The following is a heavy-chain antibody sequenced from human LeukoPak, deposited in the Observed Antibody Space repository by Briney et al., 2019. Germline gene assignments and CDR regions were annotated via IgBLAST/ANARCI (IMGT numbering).Heavy chain of an antibody. CDR1: GASISSGGYD. J-gene: IGHJ4*02. CDR2: IFHSGST. D-gene: IGHD1-14*01. V-gene: IGHV4-61*10. Sequence: PSETLSLTCTVSGASISSGGYDWYWIRQPAGKGLEWIGYIFHSGSTNYNPSLKSRVTISVDTSKNQFSLRLTSVTAADTAVYYCVRTNPWDLTYYFDYWGQGTLVTVSS. CDR3: VRTNPWDLTYYFDY.